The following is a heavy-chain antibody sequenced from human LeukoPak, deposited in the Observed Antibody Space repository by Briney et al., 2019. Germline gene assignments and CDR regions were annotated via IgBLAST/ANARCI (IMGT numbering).Heavy chain of an antibody. J-gene: IGHJ4*02. CDR3: ARAKLFRNYYYDSSGYYPLLYFDY. D-gene: IGHD3-22*01. Sequence: KASETLSLTCTVSGGSISSSSYYWGWIRQPPGKGLEWIGSIYYSGSTYYNPSLKSRVTISVDTSKNQFSLKLSSVTAADTAVYYCARAKLFRNYYYDSSGYYPLLYFDYWGPGNPGHRLL. CDR1: GGSISSSSYY. CDR2: IYYSGST. V-gene: IGHV4-39*07.